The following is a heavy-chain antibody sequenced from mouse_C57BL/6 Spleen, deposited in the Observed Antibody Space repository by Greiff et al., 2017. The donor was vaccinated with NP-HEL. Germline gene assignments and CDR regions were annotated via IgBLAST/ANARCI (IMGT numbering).Heavy chain of an antibody. CDR2: ISYDGST. D-gene: IGHD2-2*01. CDR3: ASDGLGGRWYCDV. CDR1: GYSITSGYY. Sequence: EVKLMESGPGLVKPSQSLSLTCSVTGYSITSGYYWNLIRQFPGNKLEWMGYISYDGSTNYNPSFKNRNSITRDRSKNKFFLKLNSVTTEDTATYYCASDGLGGRWYCDVWGTGTTVTVSS. J-gene: IGHJ1*03. V-gene: IGHV3-6*01.